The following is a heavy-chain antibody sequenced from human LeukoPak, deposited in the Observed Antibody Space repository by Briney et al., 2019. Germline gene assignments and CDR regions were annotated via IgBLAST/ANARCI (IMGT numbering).Heavy chain of an antibody. CDR2: INPNSGGT. D-gene: IGHD3-10*01. CDR3: ARVQLWFGELLTDY. J-gene: IGHJ4*02. CDR1: GYTFTDYY. V-gene: IGHV1-2*02. Sequence: ASVKVSCKASGYTFTDYYMHWVRQAPGQGLEWMGWINPNSGGTNYAQKFQGRVTMTRDTSISTAYMELSRLRSDDTAVYYCARVQLWFGELLTDYWGQGTLVTVSS.